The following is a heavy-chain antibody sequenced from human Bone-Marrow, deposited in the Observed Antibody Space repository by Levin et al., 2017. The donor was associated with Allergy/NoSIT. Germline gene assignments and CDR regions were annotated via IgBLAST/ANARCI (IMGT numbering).Heavy chain of an antibody. J-gene: IGHJ5*02. V-gene: IGHV4-34*01. CDR3: ARGFPYYDFWSGYYTSWFDP. CDR2: INHSGST. D-gene: IGHD3-3*01. Sequence: SETLSLTCAVYGGSFSGYYWSWIRQPPGKGLEWIGEINHSGSTNYNPSLKSRVTISVDTSKNQFSLKLSSVTAADTAVYYCARGFPYYDFWSGYYTSWFDPWGQGTLVTVSS. CDR1: GGSFSGYY.